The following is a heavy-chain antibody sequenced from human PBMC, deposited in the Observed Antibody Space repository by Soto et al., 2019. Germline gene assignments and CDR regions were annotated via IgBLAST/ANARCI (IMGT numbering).Heavy chain of an antibody. D-gene: IGHD2-15*01. Sequence: GGSLRLSCAASGFTFSDFYMSWIRQAPGKGLEWVSYISSSGFTTYYADSVKGRFTTSRDNAKNTLHLQMNSLRVEDTAVYYCARISYLMDVWGKGTTVTVSS. CDR1: GFTFSDFY. V-gene: IGHV3-11*01. J-gene: IGHJ6*03. CDR2: ISSSGFTT. CDR3: ARISYLMDV.